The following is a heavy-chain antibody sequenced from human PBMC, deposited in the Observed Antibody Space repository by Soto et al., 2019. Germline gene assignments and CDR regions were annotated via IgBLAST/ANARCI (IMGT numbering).Heavy chain of an antibody. Sequence: ASVKVSCKASGGTFGSYAISWVRQAPGQGLEWMGGIIPIPGTANYAQKFQGRVTIAADESTSTAYMELSSLRSEDTAVYYCATDRVGATWSRYYYYGMDVWGQGTTVTVSS. J-gene: IGHJ6*02. CDR3: ATDRVGATWSRYYYYGMDV. CDR2: IIPIPGTA. CDR1: GGTFGSYA. D-gene: IGHD1-26*01. V-gene: IGHV1-69*13.